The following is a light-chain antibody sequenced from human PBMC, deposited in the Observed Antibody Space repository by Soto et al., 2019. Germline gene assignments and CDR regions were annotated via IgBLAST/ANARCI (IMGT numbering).Light chain of an antibody. J-gene: IGLJ1*01. Sequence: QSALTQPASVSGSPGQSITISCTGSNSDVGTYDYVSWYQQHPGKTPKLIIHDVTNRPSGVSSRFSGSNSGNTASLTISGLQAEDEADYYCLSYINYNTYVFGTGTKVTVL. V-gene: IGLV2-14*03. CDR2: DVT. CDR3: LSYINYNTYV. CDR1: NSDVGTYDY.